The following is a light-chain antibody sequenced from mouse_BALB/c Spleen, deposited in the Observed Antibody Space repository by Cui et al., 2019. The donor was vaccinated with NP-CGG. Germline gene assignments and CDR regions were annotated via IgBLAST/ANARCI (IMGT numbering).Light chain of an antibody. CDR2: GTN. CDR1: TGAVTTSNY. V-gene: IGLV1*01. CDR3: ALWYSSHWV. J-gene: IGLJ1*01. Sequence: QAVVTQEYALRTSPGETVTLTCRSSTGAVTTSNYANWVQEKPDHLFTGLIGGTNNRAPGVPARFSGSLIGDKAALTITGAQTEDEAIYFCALWYSSHWVFGGGTKLTVL.